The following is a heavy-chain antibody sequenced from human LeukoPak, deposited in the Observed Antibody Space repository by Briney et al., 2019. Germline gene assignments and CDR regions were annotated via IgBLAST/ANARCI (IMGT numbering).Heavy chain of an antibody. V-gene: IGHV3-30*02. CDR3: AKDRIKGLVIHKYYFDY. Sequence: PGGSLRLSCAASGFTFSSYGMHWVRQAPGKGLEGVAFIRYDGSNKYYADSVKGRFTISRDNSKNKMYLQMNSMRAEDTAVYYCAKDRIKGLVIHKYYFDYWGQGTLVTVSS. CDR2: IRYDGSNK. J-gene: IGHJ4*02. CDR1: GFTFSSYG. D-gene: IGHD3/OR15-3a*01.